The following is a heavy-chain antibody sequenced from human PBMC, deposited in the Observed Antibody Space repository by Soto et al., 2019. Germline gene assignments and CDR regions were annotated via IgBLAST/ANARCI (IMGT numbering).Heavy chain of an antibody. D-gene: IGHD4-17*01. CDR3: ARGTYYADHDLPHDY. CDR2: IYYSGST. Sequence: SETLSLTCTVSGGSISSGGYYWSWIRQHPGKGLEWIGYIYYSGSTYYNPSLKSRVTISVDTSKNQFSLKLSSVTAADTAIYYCARGTYYADHDLPHDYWGQGTLVTVSS. J-gene: IGHJ4*02. CDR1: GGSISSGGYY. V-gene: IGHV4-31*03.